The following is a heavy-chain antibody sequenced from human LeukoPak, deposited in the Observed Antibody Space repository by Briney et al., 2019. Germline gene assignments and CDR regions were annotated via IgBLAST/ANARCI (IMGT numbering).Heavy chain of an antibody. CDR2: IRSKADGGTT. CDR3: PRAPRGSGYYNPEGYYFDY. CDR1: VVTFCDYA. Sequence: PGRALRLSCAASVVTFCDYAMSGVRQAPGKGRECVGFIRSKADGGTTECAASVKARFTISRADSQSIAYLTMKSLKTEDTAVYSCPRAPRGSGYYNPEGYYFDYWGQGTLVTVSS. V-gene: IGHV3-49*04. J-gene: IGHJ4*02. D-gene: IGHD3-22*01.